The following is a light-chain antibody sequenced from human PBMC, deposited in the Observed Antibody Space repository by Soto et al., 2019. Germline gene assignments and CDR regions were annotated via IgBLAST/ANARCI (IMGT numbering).Light chain of an antibody. CDR3: QQANSPPLT. V-gene: IGKV1-12*01. Sequence: DIQMTQSPSSVSASVGDRVTITCRASERINTYLAWYQQQPGKAPKLLIYAASSVQSGVPSRFSGNGSGTEFTLTISNLQPEDFATYYCQQANSPPLTFGGGTKVEIK. J-gene: IGKJ4*01. CDR1: ERINTY. CDR2: AAS.